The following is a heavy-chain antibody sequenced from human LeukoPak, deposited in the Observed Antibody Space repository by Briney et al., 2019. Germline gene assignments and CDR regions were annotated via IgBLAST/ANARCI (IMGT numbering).Heavy chain of an antibody. CDR2: IDHSGGT. D-gene: IGHD2-15*01. CDR3: ARMRGGGIGYSNYMDV. V-gene: IGHV4-34*01. CDR1: GGSFSDYF. J-gene: IGHJ6*03. Sequence: SETLSLTCAVFGGSFSDYFWSWIRQPPGKGLEWIGEIDHSGGTNYNPCLKSRVTMSVDTSKNQFSLKLTSVTAADAAVYYCARMRGGGIGYSNYMDVWGKGTTVIVSS.